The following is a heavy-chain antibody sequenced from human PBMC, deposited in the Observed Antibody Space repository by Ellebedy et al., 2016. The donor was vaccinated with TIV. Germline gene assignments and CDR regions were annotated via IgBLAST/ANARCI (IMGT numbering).Heavy chain of an antibody. J-gene: IGHJ4*02. CDR1: GYTFTDYD. Sequence: AASVKVSCKASGYTFTDYDINWVRQATGQGLEWLGWMNPSSGSTGYARKFQGRVTMTRDTSINTAYMELRSLTSEDTAVYYCANNLPLTGDSDYWGQGTLVTVSS. CDR2: MNPSSGST. V-gene: IGHV1-8*01. D-gene: IGHD7-27*01. CDR3: ANNLPLTGDSDY.